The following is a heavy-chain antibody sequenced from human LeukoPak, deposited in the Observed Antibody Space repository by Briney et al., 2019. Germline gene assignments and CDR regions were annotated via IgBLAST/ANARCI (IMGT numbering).Heavy chain of an antibody. CDR2: INHSGST. D-gene: IGHD4-17*01. J-gene: IGHJ5*02. CDR3: ARAPVNNWFDP. V-gene: IGHV4-34*01. CDR1: GGSFSGYY. Sequence: SETLSLTCAVYGGSFSGYYWSWIRQPPGKGLEWIGEINHSGSTNYNPSLKSRVTISVDTSKNQFSLKLSSVAAADTALYYCARAPVNNWFDPWGQGTLVTVSS.